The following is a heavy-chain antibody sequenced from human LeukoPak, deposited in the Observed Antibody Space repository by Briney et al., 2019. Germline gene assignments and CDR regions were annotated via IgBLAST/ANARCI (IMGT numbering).Heavy chain of an antibody. CDR2: IYSSGST. J-gene: IGHJ3*02. CDR1: GGSISSYY. D-gene: IGHD3-22*01. V-gene: IGHV4-4*07. Sequence: SETLSLTCTVSGGSISSYYWSWIRQPAGKGLEWIGRIYSSGSTNYNPSLESRVTMSVDTSKKQFSLKLRSVTAADTALYYCARDWDSSGYYYLDAFDIWGQGTVVTVSS. CDR3: ARDWDSSGYYYLDAFDI.